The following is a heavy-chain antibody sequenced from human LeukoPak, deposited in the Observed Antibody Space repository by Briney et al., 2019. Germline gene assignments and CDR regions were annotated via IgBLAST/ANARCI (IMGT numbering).Heavy chain of an antibody. Sequence: GGSLRLSCAASGFTFSSYEMNWVRQAPGKGLEWVSYISSSGSTIYYADSVKGRFTISRDNAKNSLYLQMNSLRAEDTAVYYCAREVSGYDFGYWGQGTLVTVSS. V-gene: IGHV3-48*03. CDR3: AREVSGYDFGY. J-gene: IGHJ4*02. CDR1: GFTFSSYE. D-gene: IGHD5-12*01. CDR2: ISSSGSTI.